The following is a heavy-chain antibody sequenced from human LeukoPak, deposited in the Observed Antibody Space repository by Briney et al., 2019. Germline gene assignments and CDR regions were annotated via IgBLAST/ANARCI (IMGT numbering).Heavy chain of an antibody. Sequence: PGGSLRLSCAASGFTFSSYWMSWVRQAPGKGLEWVANIKQDGSEKYYVDSVKGRFTISRDNAKNSLYLQMNSLRAEDTAVYYCAKDLTPRDSRSWYTDAFDIWGQGTMVTVFS. CDR1: GFTFSSYW. V-gene: IGHV3-7*03. D-gene: IGHD6-13*01. CDR3: AKDLTPRDSRSWYTDAFDI. CDR2: IKQDGSEK. J-gene: IGHJ3*02.